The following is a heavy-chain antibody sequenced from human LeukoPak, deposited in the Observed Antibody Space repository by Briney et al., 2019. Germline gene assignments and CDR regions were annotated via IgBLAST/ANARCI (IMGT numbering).Heavy chain of an antibody. J-gene: IGHJ4*02. CDR2: IYYSGTT. Sequence: SETLSLTCTVSGGSISSYYWNWIRQPPGKGLEWIGHIYYSGTTSYNPSLKSRVTISVDTSKNQFSLKLSSVTAADTAVYYCARHSPVDPFDYWGQGTLVTVSS. D-gene: IGHD3/OR15-3a*01. CDR3: ARHSPVDPFDY. CDR1: GGSISSYY. V-gene: IGHV4-59*12.